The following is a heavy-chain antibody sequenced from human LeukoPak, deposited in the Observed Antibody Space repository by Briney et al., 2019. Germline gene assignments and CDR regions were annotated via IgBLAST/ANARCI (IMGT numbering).Heavy chain of an antibody. D-gene: IGHD3-22*01. CDR2: IIPIFGTA. J-gene: IGHJ4*02. Sequence: GASVKVSCKASGGTFSSYAISWVRQAPGQGLEWMGGIIPIFGTANYAQKFQGRVTITADESTSTAYMELSSLRSEDTAVYYCASHDSSCYSRYFDYWGQGTLVTVSS. V-gene: IGHV1-69*01. CDR1: GGTFSSYA. CDR3: ASHDSSCYSRYFDY.